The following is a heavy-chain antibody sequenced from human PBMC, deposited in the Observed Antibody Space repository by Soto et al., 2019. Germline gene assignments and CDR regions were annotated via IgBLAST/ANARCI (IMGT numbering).Heavy chain of an antibody. CDR1: GFSFSRHG. J-gene: IGHJ6*02. CDR2: ISYDGSNQ. Sequence: PGGSLRLSXAASGFSFSRHGMHWVRQAPGKGLEWVAVISYDGSNQDYADSVKGRFSISRDNSKNTVYLQMNSLRVADSAVYYCARDRSSTYYYYGIDLWGQETTFTVSS. V-gene: IGHV3-30-3*01. D-gene: IGHD6-19*01. CDR3: ARDRSSTYYYYGIDL.